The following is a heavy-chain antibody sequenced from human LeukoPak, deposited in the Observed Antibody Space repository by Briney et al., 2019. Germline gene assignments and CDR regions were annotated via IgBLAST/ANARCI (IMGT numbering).Heavy chain of an antibody. J-gene: IGHJ4*02. CDR2: INHSGST. CDR3: AINGDYFDY. Sequence: SETLSLTCAVYGGSFSGYYWSWIRQPPGKGLEWIGEINHSGSTNYNPSLKSRVTISVDTSKNQFSLKLSSVTAADTAVYYCAINGDYFDYWGQGTLVTVSS. D-gene: IGHD4-17*01. CDR1: GGSFSGYY. V-gene: IGHV4-34*01.